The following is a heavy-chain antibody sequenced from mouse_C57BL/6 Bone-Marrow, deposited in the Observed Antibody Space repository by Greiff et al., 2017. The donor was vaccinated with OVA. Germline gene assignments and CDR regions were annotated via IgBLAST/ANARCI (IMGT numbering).Heavy chain of an antibody. CDR3: AVYYGGWFAY. J-gene: IGHJ3*01. CDR1: GYTFTSYW. D-gene: IGHD1-1*01. V-gene: IGHV1-69*01. Sequence: QVQLQQPGAELVMPGASVKLSCKASGYTFTSYWMHWVKQRPGQGLEWIGEIDSSDSITNYNQKFKGKFTLTVDQSSSTAYMLLSSLTSEDSAAYYCAVYYGGWFAYWGQGTLVTVSA. CDR2: IDSSDSIT.